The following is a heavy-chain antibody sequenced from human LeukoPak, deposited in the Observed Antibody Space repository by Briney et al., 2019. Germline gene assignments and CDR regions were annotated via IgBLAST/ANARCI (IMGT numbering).Heavy chain of an antibody. CDR2: IYYTGST. CDR1: GGSISRDY. CDR3: AGFSPYDNSAYPA. J-gene: IGHJ4*02. V-gene: IGHV4-59*01. D-gene: IGHD3-22*01. Sequence: PSETLSLTCTVSGGSISRDYWSWIRQPPGKGLEWIGYIYYTGSTNYNPSLKSRVTISVDTSKNQFSLKLSSVTAADTAVYYCAGFSPYDNSAYPAWGQGTLVTVSS.